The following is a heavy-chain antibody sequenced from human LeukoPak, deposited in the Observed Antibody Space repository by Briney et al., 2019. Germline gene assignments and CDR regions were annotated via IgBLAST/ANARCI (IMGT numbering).Heavy chain of an antibody. J-gene: IGHJ6*03. CDR1: GFTFSSYA. V-gene: IGHV3-64*01. CDR3: ARSRGLDVQYYYYMDV. Sequence: GGSLRLSCAASGFTFSSYAVHWVRQAPGKGLEYVSAITSDGGRTYYANSVKGRFTISRDNSKNTLYLQMGSLRAEDMAVYYCARSRGLDVQYYYYMDVWGKGTTVTVSS. D-gene: IGHD3-10*01. CDR2: ITSDGGRT.